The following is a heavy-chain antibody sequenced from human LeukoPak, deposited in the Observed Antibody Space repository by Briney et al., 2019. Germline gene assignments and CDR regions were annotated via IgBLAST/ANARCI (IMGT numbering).Heavy chain of an antibody. Sequence: ASVKVSCKASGYTFTSYGISWVRQAPGQGLEWMGWISAYNGNTNYAQKLQGRVTITADESTSTAYMELSSLRSEDTAVYYCARSRVTATYDAFDIWGQGTMVTVSS. D-gene: IGHD2-21*02. CDR3: ARSRVTATYDAFDI. CDR2: ISAYNGNT. V-gene: IGHV1-18*01. CDR1: GYTFTSYG. J-gene: IGHJ3*02.